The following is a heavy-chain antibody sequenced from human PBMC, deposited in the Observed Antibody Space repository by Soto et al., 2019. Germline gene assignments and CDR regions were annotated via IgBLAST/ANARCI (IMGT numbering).Heavy chain of an antibody. V-gene: IGHV1-69*13. CDR1: GGTFSSYA. CDR2: IIPIFGTA. D-gene: IGHD6-19*01. Sequence: GASVKVSCKASGGTFSSYAISWVRQAPGQGLEWMGGIIPIFGTANYAQKFQGRVTITADESTSTAYMELSSLRSEDTAVYYCARDQLEQYSSGWYSDYWGQGILVTV. CDR3: ARDQLEQYSSGWYSDY. J-gene: IGHJ4*02.